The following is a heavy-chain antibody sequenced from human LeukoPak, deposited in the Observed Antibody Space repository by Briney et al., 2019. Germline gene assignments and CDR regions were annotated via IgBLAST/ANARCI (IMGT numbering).Heavy chain of an antibody. V-gene: IGHV1-69*13. Sequence: ASVEVSCKASGGTFSSYAISWVRQAPGQGLEWMGGTIPIFGTANYAQKFQGRVTITADESTSTAYMELSSLRSEDTAVYYCAREGYCSGGSCYTGVNWFDPWGQGTLVTVSS. J-gene: IGHJ5*02. D-gene: IGHD2-15*01. CDR1: GGTFSSYA. CDR2: TIPIFGTA. CDR3: AREGYCSGGSCYTGVNWFDP.